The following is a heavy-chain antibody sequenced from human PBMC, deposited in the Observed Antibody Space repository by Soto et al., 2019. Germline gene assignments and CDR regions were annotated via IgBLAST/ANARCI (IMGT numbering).Heavy chain of an antibody. CDR3: ARGGASVAAYTFDY. D-gene: IGHD6-19*01. Sequence: GGSLRLSCAASGFTFSTYWMSWVRQAPGKGLEWVANIKRDGSDKFYVDSVKGRFTVSRDNAWNSLFLQMSSLRADDTAVYYCARGGASVAAYTFDYWGRGTLVTVSS. V-gene: IGHV3-7*03. CDR2: IKRDGSDK. J-gene: IGHJ4*02. CDR1: GFTFSTYW.